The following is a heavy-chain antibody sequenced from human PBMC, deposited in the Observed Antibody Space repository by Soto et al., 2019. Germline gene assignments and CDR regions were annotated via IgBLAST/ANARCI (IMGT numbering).Heavy chain of an antibody. Sequence: QLQLQESGPGLVKPSETLSLTCTVSGGSISSSDYYWCWIRQPPGKGLEWIGNIYYSGSASYNPSRKSRSSISEDTHKTQVSLKRRAWNAGDTAVYIGVSGYQWVGCDYWGQGTLVTVSS. V-gene: IGHV4-39*01. CDR1: GGSISSSDYY. CDR2: IYYSGSA. CDR3: VSGYQWVGCDY. J-gene: IGHJ4*02. D-gene: IGHD5-18*01.